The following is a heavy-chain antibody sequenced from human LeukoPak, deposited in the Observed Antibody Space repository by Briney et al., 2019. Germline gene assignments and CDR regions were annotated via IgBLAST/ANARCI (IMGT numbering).Heavy chain of an antibody. D-gene: IGHD3-10*01. J-gene: IGHJ3*02. Sequence: ASVKVSCKASGYTFTGDYMHWVRQAPGQGLEWMGWINPNSGGTNYAQKFQGRVTMTRDTSISTAYMELSRLRSDDTAVYYCARVVYYYDSGSDAFDIWGQGTMATASS. CDR2: INPNSGGT. V-gene: IGHV1-2*02. CDR3: ARVVYYYDSGSDAFDI. CDR1: GYTFTGDY.